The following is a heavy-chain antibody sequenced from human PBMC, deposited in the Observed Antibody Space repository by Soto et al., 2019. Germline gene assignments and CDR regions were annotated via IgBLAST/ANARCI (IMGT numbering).Heavy chain of an antibody. CDR3: SKVRYSSPMGYYYGMYV. D-gene: IGHD2-2*01. V-gene: IGHV1-69*01. CDR2: IIPVFGTA. Sequence: QAQLEQSGGEVKKPGSSVKVSCKASRVAFSKFIVTWVRQAPGVGLEWVGGIIPVFGTANYAQKFQGRVTITADESTSTSSMEVNNQSSEDKAVYYCSKVRYSSPMGYYYGMYVWGQGTTVTVSS. J-gene: IGHJ6*02. CDR1: RVAFSKFI.